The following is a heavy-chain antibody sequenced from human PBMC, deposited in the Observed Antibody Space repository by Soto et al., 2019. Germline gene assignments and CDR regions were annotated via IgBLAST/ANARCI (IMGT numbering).Heavy chain of an antibody. CDR2: ISAYTGNT. CDR3: ALGGPMCGGYWGGDY. Sequence: QVQLVQSGAEVKKPGASAKVSCKASGYTFSSSDISWVRQAPGQGLEWMGWISAYTGNTNYAQRLQGRLTMTTDTSQNTAYMELRGLSSDDTAVYYCALGGPMCGGYWGGDYCGQGTLVTVSS. V-gene: IGHV1-18*01. CDR1: GYTFSSSD. J-gene: IGHJ4*02. D-gene: IGHD1-26*01.